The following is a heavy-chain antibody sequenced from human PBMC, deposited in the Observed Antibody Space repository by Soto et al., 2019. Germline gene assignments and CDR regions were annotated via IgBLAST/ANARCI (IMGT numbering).Heavy chain of an antibody. D-gene: IGHD2-15*01. CDR2: ISGSGGST. CDR3: AKDLIFGVVVAAYYYYGMDV. Sequence: GGSLRLSCAASGFTFSSYAMSWVRQAPGKGLEWVSAISGSGGSTYYADSVKGRFTISRDNSKNTLYLQMNSLRAEDTAVYYCAKDLIFGVVVAAYYYYGMDVWGQGTTVTVSS. V-gene: IGHV3-23*01. J-gene: IGHJ6*02. CDR1: GFTFSSYA.